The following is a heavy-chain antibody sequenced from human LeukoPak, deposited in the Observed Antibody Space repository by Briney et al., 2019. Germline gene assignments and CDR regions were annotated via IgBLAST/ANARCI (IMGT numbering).Heavy chain of an antibody. J-gene: IGHJ5*02. V-gene: IGHV4-4*07. CDR3: ARESGSMRWFDL. Sequence: SETLSLTCTVSGGSISGYYWSWIRQPAGKGLEWIGRMSTSGNSNYIPSLVSRVTVSVDTSKDQFSLNLSSVTAADTAVYYCARESGSMRWFDLWGQGTLVTVSS. CDR2: MSTSGNS. CDR1: GGSISGYY. D-gene: IGHD6-25*01.